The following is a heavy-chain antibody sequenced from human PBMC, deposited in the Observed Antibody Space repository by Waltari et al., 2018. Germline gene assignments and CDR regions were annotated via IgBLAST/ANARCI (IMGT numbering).Heavy chain of an antibody. CDR1: GGSISSYY. J-gene: IGHJ2*01. Sequence: QVQLQESGPGLVKPSETLSLTCTVSGGSISSYYWSWIRQPPGKGLEWIGYIYYSGRTNDNPSLKSRVTISVDTSKNQFSLKLSSVTAADTAVYYCAREAQSTIFGVVRNWYFDLWGRGTLVTVSS. D-gene: IGHD3-3*01. V-gene: IGHV4-59*01. CDR2: IYYSGRT. CDR3: AREAQSTIFGVVRNWYFDL.